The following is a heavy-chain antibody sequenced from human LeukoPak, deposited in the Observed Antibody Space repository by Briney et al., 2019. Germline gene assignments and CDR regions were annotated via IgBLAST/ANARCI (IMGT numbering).Heavy chain of an antibody. J-gene: IGHJ6*04. CDR1: GYTFTSYA. V-gene: IGHV1-3*01. CDR3: ARVYGSGSYDYYYGMDV. CDR2: INAGNGNT. D-gene: IGHD3-10*01. Sequence: GASVKVSCKASGYTFTSYATHWVRQAPGQRLEWMGWINAGNGNTKYSQKFQGRVTITRDTSASTAYMELSSLRSEDTAVYYCARVYGSGSYDYYYGMDVWGKGTTVTVSS.